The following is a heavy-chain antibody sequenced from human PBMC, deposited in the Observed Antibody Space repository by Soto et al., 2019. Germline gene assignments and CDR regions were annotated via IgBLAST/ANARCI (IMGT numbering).Heavy chain of an antibody. CDR3: ARDDNGGNSGGAFDI. J-gene: IGHJ3*02. CDR2: IYSGGST. D-gene: IGHD4-17*01. CDR1: GFTVSSNY. V-gene: IGHV3-53*01. Sequence: GGSLRLSCAASGFTVSSNYMSWVRQAPGKGLEWVSVIYSGGSTYYADSVKGRFTISRDSSKNTLFLQMNSLRAEDTAVYYCARDDNGGNSGGAFDIWGQGTMVTVSS.